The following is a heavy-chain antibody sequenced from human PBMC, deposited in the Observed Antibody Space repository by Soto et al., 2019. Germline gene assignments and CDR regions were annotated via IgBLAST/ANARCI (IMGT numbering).Heavy chain of an antibody. J-gene: IGHJ4*02. CDR2: LTYGGST. CDR3: ARHTYYYTSGTTPGFGQ. D-gene: IGHD3-10*01. Sequence: QLQLQESGPGLVRPSGTLSLICNVSDGSISSESYYWGWIRQPPGKGLEWIGSLTYGGSTYYNPSLKSRVTISVDTSTKQLSLRLRAVTAADTAVYFCARHTYYYTSGTTPGFGQWGQGALVTVSS. CDR1: DGSISSESYY. V-gene: IGHV4-39*01.